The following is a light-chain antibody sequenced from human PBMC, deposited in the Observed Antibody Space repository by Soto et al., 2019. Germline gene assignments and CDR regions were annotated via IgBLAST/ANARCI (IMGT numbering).Light chain of an antibody. CDR1: QSVSSN. Sequence: EVLMTQSPATLSVSPGERGTLSCRVSQSVSSNLAWYQQKPGQAPRLLIYGASTRATGIPARFSGSGSGTEFTLTISSLQSEDFAVYYCQQYNNWPSITFGQGARLEI. J-gene: IGKJ5*01. CDR2: GAS. CDR3: QQYNNWPSIT. V-gene: IGKV3-15*01.